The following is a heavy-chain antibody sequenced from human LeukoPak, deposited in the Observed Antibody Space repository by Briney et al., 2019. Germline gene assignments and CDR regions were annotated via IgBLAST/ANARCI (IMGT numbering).Heavy chain of an antibody. D-gene: IGHD2-2*02. V-gene: IGHV3-30*02. CDR3: AKLVVPAAIRAFDI. CDR2: IRYDGSNK. Sequence: GGSLRLSCAASGFTFSSYGMHWVRQAPGKGLEWVAFIRYDGSNKYYADSVKGRFTISRDNSKNTLYLQMNSLRAEDTAVYYCAKLVVPAAIRAFDIWGQGTIVTVSS. CDR1: GFTFSSYG. J-gene: IGHJ3*02.